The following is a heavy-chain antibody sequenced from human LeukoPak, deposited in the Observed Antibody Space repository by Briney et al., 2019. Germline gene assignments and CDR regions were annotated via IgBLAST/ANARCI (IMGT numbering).Heavy chain of an antibody. V-gene: IGHV2-5*08. CDR1: GFSLSTSGMC. CDR2: IYWNDDK. Sequence: SGPALVKPTQTLTLTCTFSGFSLSTSGMCVSWIRQPPGKALEWLALIYWNDDKRYSPSPKSRLTITKDTSKNQVVLTMTNMDPVDTATYYCAHTTKGTFDIWGQGTMVTVSS. J-gene: IGHJ3*02. CDR3: AHTTKGTFDI. D-gene: IGHD1/OR15-1a*01.